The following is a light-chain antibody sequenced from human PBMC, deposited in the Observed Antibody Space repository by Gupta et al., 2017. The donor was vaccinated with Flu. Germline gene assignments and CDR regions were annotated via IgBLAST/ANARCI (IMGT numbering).Light chain of an antibody. V-gene: IGKV3-20*01. CDR2: GAS. CDR3: QQYGTSPYS. J-gene: IGKJ2*03. Sequence: EIVLTQSPGTLSLSPGERATLSCRASQSVSSNYLAWYRQKPGQAPRLLIYGASSRATGIPDRFRGIGSGTDFTLTISRLEPEDSAVYFCQQYGTSPYSFGQGTKLEIK. CDR1: QSVSSNY.